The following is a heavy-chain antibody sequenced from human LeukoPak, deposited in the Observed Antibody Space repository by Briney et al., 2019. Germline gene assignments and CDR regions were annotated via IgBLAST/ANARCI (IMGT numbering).Heavy chain of an antibody. CDR1: GLTFSSYG. CDR2: ISYDGSNK. CDR3: ARGGGWLQLGYDY. D-gene: IGHD5-24*01. V-gene: IGHV3-30*03. J-gene: IGHJ4*02. Sequence: QAGGSLRLSCAASGLTFSSYGMHWVRQAPGKGLEWVAVISYDGSNKYYADSVKGRSTISRDNAKNSLYLQMNSLRAEDTAVYYCARGGGWLQLGYDYWGQGTLVTVSS.